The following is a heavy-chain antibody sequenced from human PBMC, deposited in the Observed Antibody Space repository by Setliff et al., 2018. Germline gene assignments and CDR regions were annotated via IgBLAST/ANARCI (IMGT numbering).Heavy chain of an antibody. V-gene: IGHV4-59*12. CDR1: GGSISGASIRSYY. CDR3: ARDRGSNNSPEDFDY. Sequence: SETLSLTCTVSGGSISGASIRSYYWSWIRQPPGKGLEFIGYVYYSGTTNYDPSLKSRVTISLDTSENEFSLKLSPVTAADTAVYYCARDRGSNNSPEDFDYWGLGTLVTVSS. D-gene: IGHD1-1*01. CDR2: VYYSGTT. J-gene: IGHJ4*02.